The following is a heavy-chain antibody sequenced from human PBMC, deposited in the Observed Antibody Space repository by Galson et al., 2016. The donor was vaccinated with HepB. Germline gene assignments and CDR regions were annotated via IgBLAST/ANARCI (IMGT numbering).Heavy chain of an antibody. CDR1: GFTFSTYA. V-gene: IGHV3-23*01. Sequence: SLRLSCAASGFTFSTYAMSWVRQSPGKGLEWVSTFRENGGSTYYADSVKGRFTISRDNSKNTLFLQMNSLRAEDTAVDYCAKRGQQLGKDAFDVWGQGTLVTVSS. J-gene: IGHJ3*01. CDR2: FRENGGST. D-gene: IGHD6-13*01. CDR3: AKRGQQLGKDAFDV.